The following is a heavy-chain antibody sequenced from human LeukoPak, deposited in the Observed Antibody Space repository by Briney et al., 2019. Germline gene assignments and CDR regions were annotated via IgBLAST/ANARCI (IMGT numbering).Heavy chain of an antibody. D-gene: IGHD3-16*01. CDR2: IYYSGST. V-gene: IGHV4-39*01. CDR3: ARVYRGESSSRHFDY. J-gene: IGHJ4*02. Sequence: PSETLSLTCTVSGGSISSSSYYWGWIRQPPGKGLEWFGSIYYSGSTYYNPSLKSRVTISVDTSKNQFSLKLSSVTAADTAVYYCARVYRGESSSRHFDYWGQGTLVTVSS. CDR1: GGSISSSSYY.